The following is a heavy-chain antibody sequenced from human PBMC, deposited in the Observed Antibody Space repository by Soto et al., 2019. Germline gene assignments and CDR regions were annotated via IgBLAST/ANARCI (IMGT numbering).Heavy chain of an antibody. J-gene: IGHJ6*02. Sequence: SVKVSCKASGGTFSSYAISWVRQAPGQGLEWMGGIIPIFGTANYAQKFQGRVTITADESTSTAYMELSSLRSEDAAVYYCARVGYYYDSSGSYYYYYYGMDVWGQGTTVTVSS. D-gene: IGHD3-22*01. CDR3: ARVGYYYDSSGSYYYYYYGMDV. CDR2: IIPIFGTA. CDR1: GGTFSSYA. V-gene: IGHV1-69*13.